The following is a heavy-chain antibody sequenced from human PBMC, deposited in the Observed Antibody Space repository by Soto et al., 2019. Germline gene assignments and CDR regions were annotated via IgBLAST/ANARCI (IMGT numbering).Heavy chain of an antibody. Sequence: GGSLRLSCTASGFTFSDYYMSWIRQAPGKGLEWLAYISGSGSTTYYTDSVKGRLAISRDNARTSLYLQINSLRVEDSAVYYCARSSLTYFEFWGQGTLVTAS. CDR1: GFTFSDYY. CDR2: ISGSGSTT. V-gene: IGHV3-11*01. J-gene: IGHJ4*02. CDR3: ARSSLTYFEF.